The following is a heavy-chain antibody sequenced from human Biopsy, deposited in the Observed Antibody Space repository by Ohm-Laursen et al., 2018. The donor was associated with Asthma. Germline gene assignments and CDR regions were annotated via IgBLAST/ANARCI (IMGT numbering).Heavy chain of an antibody. J-gene: IGHJ6*02. Sequence: SLRLSCAASGFAVSSDYMFWVRQAPGKGLEWVSVIYSGGTSHTADSVRGRFTISRDNSKNTLYLQMSSLRAGDTAVYYCAKDVVWFRELGGMDVWGQGTTVTVSS. V-gene: IGHV3-66*02. CDR1: GFAVSSDY. D-gene: IGHD3-10*01. CDR2: IYSGGTS. CDR3: AKDVVWFRELGGMDV.